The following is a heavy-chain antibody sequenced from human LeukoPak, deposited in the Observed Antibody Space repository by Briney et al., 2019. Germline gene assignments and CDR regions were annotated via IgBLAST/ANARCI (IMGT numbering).Heavy chain of an antibody. Sequence: SETLSLTCTVAGGSLSSYYGNWIRQPAGKGLESIGRIYTSGSTNYNPSLKSRVTMSVDTSKNQFSLKLSSVTAADTAVYYCARDKSRTYGSADAFDIWGQGTMVTVSS. CDR1: GGSLSSYY. CDR2: IYTSGST. V-gene: IGHV4-4*07. J-gene: IGHJ3*02. CDR3: ARDKSRTYGSADAFDI. D-gene: IGHD3-10*01.